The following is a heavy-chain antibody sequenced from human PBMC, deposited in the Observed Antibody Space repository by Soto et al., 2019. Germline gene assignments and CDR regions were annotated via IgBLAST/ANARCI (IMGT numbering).Heavy chain of an antibody. Sequence: QVQLVQSGGEVKKPGASVRVSCKASGYTFTNYYIHWVRQAPGQGLEWMGVINPTGGRASYAPQFQGRVTLTTDTSTSTAYMELSSLRSDDTAVYFCSRLTAMVREINDDPFDFWGQGTLVTVSS. CDR1: GYTFTNYY. J-gene: IGHJ4*03. V-gene: IGHV1-46*03. CDR3: SRLTAMVREINDDPFDF. CDR2: INPTGGRA. D-gene: IGHD3-10*01.